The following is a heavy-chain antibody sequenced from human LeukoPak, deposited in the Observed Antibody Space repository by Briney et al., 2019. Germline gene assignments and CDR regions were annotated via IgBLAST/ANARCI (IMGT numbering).Heavy chain of an antibody. Sequence: GGSLRLSCAASGFTFSNAWMSCVRQAPGKGLEWVGRIKSKSDGGTAEYAAPVKGRFTISRDDSKNTLYLEMNSLKTEDTAVYYCSGYPYYYYYGMEVWGRGTTVTVSS. V-gene: IGHV3-15*01. CDR3: SGYPYYYYYGMEV. CDR2: IKSKSDGGTA. D-gene: IGHD3-22*01. CDR1: GFTFSNAW. J-gene: IGHJ6*02.